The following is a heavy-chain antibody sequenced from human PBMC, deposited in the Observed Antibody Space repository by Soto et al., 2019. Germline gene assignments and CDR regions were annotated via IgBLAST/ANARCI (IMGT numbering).Heavy chain of an antibody. J-gene: IGHJ3*02. V-gene: IGHV1-24*01. D-gene: IGHD4-17*01. CDR1: GYTLTELS. Sequence: ASVKVSCKVSGYTLTELSMHWVRQAPGKGLEWMGGFDPEDGETIYAQKFQGRVTMTEDTSTDTAYMELSSLRSEDTAVYYCATHNYGPDAFDIWGQGTMVTVSS. CDR3: ATHNYGPDAFDI. CDR2: FDPEDGET.